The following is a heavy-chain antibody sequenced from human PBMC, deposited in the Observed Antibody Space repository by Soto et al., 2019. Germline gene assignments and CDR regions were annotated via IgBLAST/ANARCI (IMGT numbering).Heavy chain of an antibody. Sequence: SETLSLTCTVSGGSISSGNYYWSWIRQPPGKGLEWIGFISYSGTTHYSPSLRSRVSISVDTSKNQFSLKLSSVTAADTAVYYCAGEGTYKSYYYYGMDVWGQGTTVTVSS. CDR3: AGEGTYKSYYYYGMDV. D-gene: IGHD1-1*01. J-gene: IGHJ6*02. CDR1: GGSISSGNYY. V-gene: IGHV4-30-4*02. CDR2: ISYSGTT.